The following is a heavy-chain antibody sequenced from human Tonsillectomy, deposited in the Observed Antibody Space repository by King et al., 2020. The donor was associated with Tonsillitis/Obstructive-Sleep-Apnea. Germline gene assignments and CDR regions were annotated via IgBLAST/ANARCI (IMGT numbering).Heavy chain of an antibody. Sequence: VQLVESGGGLVKPGGSLRLSCAASGFIFSQAGMSWVRQAPGKGLEWVGRIKSKTDGGTTDYAAPVKGRFTISRDDSKNTLYLQMNSLKNDDTAVYYCSIMFWGELRDYGGQGTRVTVSS. CDR3: SIMFWGELRDY. V-gene: IGHV3-15*01. D-gene: IGHD3-16*01. CDR2: IKSKTDGGTT. J-gene: IGHJ4*02. CDR1: GFIFSQAG.